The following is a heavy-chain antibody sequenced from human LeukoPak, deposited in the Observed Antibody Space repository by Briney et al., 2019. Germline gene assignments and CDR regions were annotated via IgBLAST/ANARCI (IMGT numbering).Heavy chain of an antibody. Sequence: GASVKVSCKASGYTFTGYYMHWVRQAPGQGLEWMGWINPNSGGTNYAQKFQGRVTMTRDTSISTAYMELSRLRSDDTAVYYCARTLIWGSYRPFDYWGQGTLVTASS. CDR2: INPNSGGT. D-gene: IGHD3-16*02. J-gene: IGHJ4*02. CDR3: ARTLIWGSYRPFDY. V-gene: IGHV1-2*02. CDR1: GYTFTGYY.